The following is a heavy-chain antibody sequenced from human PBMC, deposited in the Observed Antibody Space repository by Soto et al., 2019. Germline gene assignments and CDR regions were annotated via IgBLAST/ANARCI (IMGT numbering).Heavy chain of an antibody. CDR3: ARTPENGTLEP. J-gene: IGHJ5*02. D-gene: IGHD2-8*01. CDR2: TYYRSKWYN. V-gene: IGHV6-1*01. Sequence: SQSLSLTCAISVYGVSSNSAAWNWISQSPSRGLEWLGRTYYRSKWYNDYAVSVKSRITINPDTSKNQFSLQLNSVTPEDTAVYYYARTPENGTLEPWGQGTLVIVSS. CDR1: VYGVSSNSAA.